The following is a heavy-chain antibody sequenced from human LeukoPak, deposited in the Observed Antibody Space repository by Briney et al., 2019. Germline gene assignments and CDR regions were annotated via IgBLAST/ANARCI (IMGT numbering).Heavy chain of an antibody. V-gene: IGHV1-18*01. CDR3: ARDRGGSSSPSLFDY. J-gene: IGHJ4*02. CDR2: ISAYNGNT. Sequence: ASVKVSCKASGYTFTSYGISWVRQAPGQGLEWMGWISAYNGNTNYAQKLQGRVTMTTDTSTSTVYMELSSLRSEDTAVYYCARDRGGSSSPSLFDYWGQGTLVTVSS. D-gene: IGHD6-6*01. CDR1: GYTFTSYG.